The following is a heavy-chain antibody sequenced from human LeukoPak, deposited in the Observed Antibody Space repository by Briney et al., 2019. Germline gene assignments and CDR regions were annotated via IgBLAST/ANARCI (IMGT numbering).Heavy chain of an antibody. CDR3: ARAPLGGYYFSHG. J-gene: IGHJ4*02. D-gene: IGHD3-3*01. CDR1: GYTFTVYY. CDR2: INPNSGGT. V-gene: IGHV1-2*02. Sequence: ASVKVSCKASGYTFTVYYMHCVRQAPGQGLEWMGCINPNSGGTNYVQKFQGRVTMTRDTSISPAYMELSSLRSEDTAVYYCARAPLGGYYFSHGWGQGTPVTVSS.